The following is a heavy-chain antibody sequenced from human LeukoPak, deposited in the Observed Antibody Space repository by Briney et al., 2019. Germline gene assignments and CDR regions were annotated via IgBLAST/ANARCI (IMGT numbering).Heavy chain of an antibody. CDR2: VGQDGRST. CDR3: AKDRVPDGVWSFDY. Sequence: PGGALKVSCAASGFTFSTYTMNWVRQAPGEGLQWVSGVGQDGRSTHYADSVKGRFTISRDNSKNTLYLQMSSLRAEDTAVYYCAKDRVPDGVWSFDYWGQGSLVIVSS. V-gene: IGHV3-23*01. J-gene: IGHJ4*02. D-gene: IGHD2-8*02. CDR1: GFTFSTYT.